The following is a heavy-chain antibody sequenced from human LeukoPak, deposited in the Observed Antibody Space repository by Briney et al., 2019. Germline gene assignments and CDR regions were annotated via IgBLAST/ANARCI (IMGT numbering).Heavy chain of an antibody. Sequence: GASVKVSCKVSGYTLTELSMHWVRQAPGQGLEWMGRIYPNSGGTNLAQKFQGRVTMIRDTSISTAYMELSSLKSDDTAVYYCGRAVSQNGVDVWGQGTMVTVSS. CDR1: GYTLTELS. CDR2: IYPNSGGT. V-gene: IGHV1-2*06. CDR3: GRAVSQNGVDV. J-gene: IGHJ6*02.